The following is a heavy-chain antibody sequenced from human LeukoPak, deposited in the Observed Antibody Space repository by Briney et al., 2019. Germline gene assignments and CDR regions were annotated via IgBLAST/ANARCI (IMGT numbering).Heavy chain of an antibody. V-gene: IGHV3-21*01. D-gene: IGHD3-22*01. CDR1: GFTLSDYS. CDR3: ARTAIGYSDSSGYYLDY. CDR2: ISGSNSYI. J-gene: IGHJ4*02. Sequence: GGSLRLSCAASGFTLSDYSMNWVRQAPGKGLEWVSSISGSNSYIYYANSVKGRFTISRDNAKNSLYLQMNGLRAEDTAVYYCARTAIGYSDSSGYYLDYWGQGTLVTVSS.